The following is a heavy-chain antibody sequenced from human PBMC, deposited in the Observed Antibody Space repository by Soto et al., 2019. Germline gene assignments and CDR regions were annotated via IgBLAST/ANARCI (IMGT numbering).Heavy chain of an antibody. CDR2: IDPSDSQT. D-gene: IGHD3-22*01. CDR3: ARQIYDSDTGPNFQYYFDS. J-gene: IGHJ4*02. CDR1: GYSFAGYW. Sequence: PGESLKISCKGSGYSFAGYWITWVRQKPGKGLEWMGRIDPSDSQTYYSPSLRGHVTISATKSITNVFLQWSSLRASDTAMYYCARQIYDSDTGPNFQYYFDSWGQVNPVTVSS. V-gene: IGHV5-10-1*01.